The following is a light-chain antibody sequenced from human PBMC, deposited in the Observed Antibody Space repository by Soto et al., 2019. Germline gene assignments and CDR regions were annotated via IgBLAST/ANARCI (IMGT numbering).Light chain of an antibody. Sequence: IVLTQSPATLSLSPGDRATLSXRARQSVSSYLAWYQQKPGQAPRLLIYGASSRATGIPARFSGSGSGTEFTLTISSLQSEDSGVYYCQQYNKWPAEITFGQGTRLEIK. CDR3: QQYNKWPAEIT. V-gene: IGKV3D-15*01. J-gene: IGKJ5*01. CDR2: GAS. CDR1: QSVSSY.